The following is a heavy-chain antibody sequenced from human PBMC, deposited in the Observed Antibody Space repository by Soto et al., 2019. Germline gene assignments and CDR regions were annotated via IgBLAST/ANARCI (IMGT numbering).Heavy chain of an antibody. CDR2: ISGSGGST. CDR1: GFTFTTYA. CDR3: ARDSRDTSGSVFDY. Sequence: GGSLRLSCAASGFTFTTYAMSWVRQAPGKGLEWVSAISGSGGSTYYADSVKGRFTISRDNSKNTLYLQMNSLRAEDTAVYFCARDSRDTSGSVFDYWGQGALVTVSS. J-gene: IGHJ4*02. D-gene: IGHD3-22*01. V-gene: IGHV3-23*01.